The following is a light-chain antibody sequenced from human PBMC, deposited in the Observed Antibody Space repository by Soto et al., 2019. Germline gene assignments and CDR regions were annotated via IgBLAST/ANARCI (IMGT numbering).Light chain of an antibody. CDR2: DAS. Sequence: DIVLTQSPATLSLSPGERATLSCRASQSISSYLAWYQQKPGQAPRLLIYDASNRATRIPARFSGSGSGTDFPLTISSLEPEDFAVYYCQQRGSWPWTFGQGTKVEIK. V-gene: IGKV3-11*01. CDR3: QQRGSWPWT. CDR1: QSISSY. J-gene: IGKJ1*01.